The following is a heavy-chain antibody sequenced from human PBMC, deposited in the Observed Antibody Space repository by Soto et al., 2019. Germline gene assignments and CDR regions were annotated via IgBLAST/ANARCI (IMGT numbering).Heavy chain of an antibody. V-gene: IGHV4-59*01. Sequence: SETLSLTCTVSGGSISSYYLSWTRQPPGKGLGWIGYIYYSGSTNYNPSLKSRVTISVDTSKNQFSLKLSSVTAADTAVYYCARAPTYSSGWYHRPIHFDYWGQGTLVTVSS. CDR2: IYYSGST. J-gene: IGHJ4*02. CDR1: GGSISSYY. D-gene: IGHD6-19*01. CDR3: ARAPTYSSGWYHRPIHFDY.